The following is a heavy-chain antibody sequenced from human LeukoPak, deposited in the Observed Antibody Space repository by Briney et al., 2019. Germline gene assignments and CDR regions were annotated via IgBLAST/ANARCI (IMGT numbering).Heavy chain of an antibody. D-gene: IGHD2-15*01. CDR1: GFTFSSYS. CDR3: ATGICSGGGCYSSRLAFDI. Sequence: PGRSLRLSCAASGFTFSSYSMNWVRQAPGKGLEWVSNIYSSSTTIYYADSVKGRFTISRDNAKNSLYLQMNTLRDEDTAVYYCATGICSGGGCYSSRLAFDIWGQGTMVTVSS. CDR2: IYSSSTTI. V-gene: IGHV3-48*02. J-gene: IGHJ3*02.